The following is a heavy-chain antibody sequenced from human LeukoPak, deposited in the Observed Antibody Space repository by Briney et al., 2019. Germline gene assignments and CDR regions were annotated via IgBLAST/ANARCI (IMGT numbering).Heavy chain of an antibody. V-gene: IGHV4-59*01. D-gene: IGHD1-26*01. CDR2: IYYSGST. J-gene: IGHJ4*02. CDR3: ARGTQWELRNFGY. Sequence: SETLSLTCTVSGGSISSYYWSWIRQPPGKGLEWIGYIYYSGSTNYNPSLKSRVTIPVDTSKNQFSLKLSSVTAADTAVYYCARGTQWELRNFGYWGQGTLVTVSS. CDR1: GGSISSYY.